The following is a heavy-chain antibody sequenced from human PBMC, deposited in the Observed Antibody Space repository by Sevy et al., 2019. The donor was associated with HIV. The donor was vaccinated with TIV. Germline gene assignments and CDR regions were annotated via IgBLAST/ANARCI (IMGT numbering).Heavy chain of an antibody. V-gene: IGHV1-8*02. J-gene: IGHJ3*02. CDR2: MNPNSGNT. D-gene: IGHD3-16*01. CDR1: GYTFSTYD. CDR3: ARVRGITLITGGAFDI. Sequence: ASVQVSCKDSGYTFSTYDINWVRQAAGQGLEWMGWMNPNSGNTGYAQKFQGRVTMTRNTSISTAYMELSSLRSEDTAVYYCARVRGITLITGGAFDIWGQGTVVTVSS.